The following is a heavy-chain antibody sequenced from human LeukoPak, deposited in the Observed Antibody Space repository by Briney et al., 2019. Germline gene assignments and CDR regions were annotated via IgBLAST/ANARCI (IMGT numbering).Heavy chain of an antibody. CDR1: GGTFSSYA. D-gene: IGHD1-7*01. V-gene: IGHV1-69*04. J-gene: IGHJ4*02. CDR2: IIPILGIA. Sequence: SVTVSCKASGGTFSSYAISWVRQAPGQGLEWMGRIIPILGIANYAQKFQGRVTITADKSTSTAYMELSSLRSEDTAVYYCARCGNWNYPDYWGQGTLVTVSS. CDR3: ARCGNWNYPDY.